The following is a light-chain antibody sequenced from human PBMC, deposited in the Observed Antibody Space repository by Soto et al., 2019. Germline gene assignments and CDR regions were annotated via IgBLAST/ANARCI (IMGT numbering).Light chain of an antibody. Sequence: EIVMTQSPATLSVSPGERATLSCRASQSVNSTLAWYQQKPGQAPRLLIYGASTRATGIPARFSGIGSGTAFTITISSLQSEDFAVYSWQQDNNWPPFTFGPGTKVDIK. CDR3: QQDNNWPPFT. V-gene: IGKV3-15*01. CDR2: GAS. J-gene: IGKJ3*01. CDR1: QSVNST.